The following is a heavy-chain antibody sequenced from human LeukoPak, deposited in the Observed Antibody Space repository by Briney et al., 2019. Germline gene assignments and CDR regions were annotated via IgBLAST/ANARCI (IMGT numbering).Heavy chain of an antibody. V-gene: IGHV1-8*03. CDR3: ARVSAGRITIFGVVIRGDAFDI. CDR1: GYTFTSYD. J-gene: IGHJ3*02. Sequence: ASVKVSCKASGYTFTSYDINWVRQATGQGLEWMGWMNPNSGNTGYAQKFQGRVTITRNTSISTAYMELSSPRSEDTAVYYCARVSAGRITIFGVVIRGDAFDIWGQGTMVTVSS. CDR2: MNPNSGNT. D-gene: IGHD3-3*01.